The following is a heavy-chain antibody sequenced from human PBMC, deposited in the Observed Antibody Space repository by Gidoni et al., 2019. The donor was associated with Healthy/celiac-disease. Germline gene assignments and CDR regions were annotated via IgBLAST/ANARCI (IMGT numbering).Heavy chain of an antibody. CDR3: TTGKTRYSGSYGGAFDI. J-gene: IGHJ3*02. Sequence: EVQLVESGGGLVKPGGSLRLSCAASGFNFRNAWMSWVRQAPGKGLEWVGRIKSKTEGGTTDYAAPVKGRCTISIDDSKNTLYLQMNSLKTEDTAVYYCTTGKTRYSGSYGGAFDIWGQGTMVTVSS. CDR1: GFNFRNAW. D-gene: IGHD1-26*01. CDR2: IKSKTEGGTT. V-gene: IGHV3-15*01.